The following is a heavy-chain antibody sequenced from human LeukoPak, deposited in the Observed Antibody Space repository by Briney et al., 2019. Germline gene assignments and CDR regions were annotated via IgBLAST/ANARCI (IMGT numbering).Heavy chain of an antibody. D-gene: IGHD5-24*01. CDR3: TGGSIDGDNVPFDY. Sequence: TGGSLRLSCAASGFTFSSYAMSWVRQAPGKGLEWVGFMRSKVYGWTTEYAASVKGRFSISSGDSESIAYLQMNSLKPDDTAVYYCTGGSIDGDNVPFDYWGQGIMVTVSS. CDR2: MRSKVYGWTT. CDR1: GFTFSSYA. V-gene: IGHV3-49*04. J-gene: IGHJ4*02.